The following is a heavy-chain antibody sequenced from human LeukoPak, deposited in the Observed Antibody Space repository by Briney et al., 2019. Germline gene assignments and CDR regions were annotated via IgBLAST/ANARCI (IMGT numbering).Heavy chain of an antibody. CDR1: GFIFSNAW. D-gene: IGHD3-9*01. Sequence: GGSLRLSCAASGFIFSNAWMSWVRQAPGKGLEYVSAISSNGGSTYYANSVKGRFTISRDNSKNTLYLQMGSLRAEDMAVYYCARDEPPRYFDWLPSLSISGVLDYWGQGTLVTVSS. J-gene: IGHJ4*02. CDR2: ISSNGGST. V-gene: IGHV3-64*01. CDR3: ARDEPPRYFDWLPSLSISGVLDY.